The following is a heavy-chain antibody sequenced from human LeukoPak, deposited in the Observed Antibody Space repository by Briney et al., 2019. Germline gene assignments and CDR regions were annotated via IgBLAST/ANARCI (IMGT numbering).Heavy chain of an antibody. V-gene: IGHV3-13*01. D-gene: IGHD3-10*01. CDR1: GFTFSSYD. J-gene: IGHJ4*02. CDR3: ARGEYGSGSYQFDY. Sequence: GGSLRLSCAASGFTFSSYDVHWVRQATGKGLEWVSAIGSAGDTYYPGSVKGRFTISRENAKNSLYLQMNSLRAGDTAVYYCARGEYGSGSYQFDYWGQGTLVTVSS. CDR2: IGSAGDT.